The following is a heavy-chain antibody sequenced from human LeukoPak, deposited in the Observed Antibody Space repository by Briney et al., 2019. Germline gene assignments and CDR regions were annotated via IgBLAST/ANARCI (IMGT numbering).Heavy chain of an antibody. D-gene: IGHD3-22*01. Sequence: SETLALTCTDSGGSISCGDYYWRWIRQPPGQGLEWIAYMYYSGSTYYNPSLKSRVTMSADTSKNQLSLKLSSVTAADTAVYYCARPYYYDSRIDPWGQGILVTVSS. CDR3: ARPYYYDSRIDP. CDR1: GGSISCGDYY. J-gene: IGHJ5*02. CDR2: MYYSGST. V-gene: IGHV4-30-4*01.